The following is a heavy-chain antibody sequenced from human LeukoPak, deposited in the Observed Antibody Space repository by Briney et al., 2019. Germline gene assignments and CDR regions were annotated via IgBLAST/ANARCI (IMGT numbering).Heavy chain of an antibody. J-gene: IGHJ4*02. V-gene: IGHV3-48*03. D-gene: IGHD6-19*01. CDR3: ARGTEQWLVLFDF. CDR1: GFTFSSYE. CDR2: ISSSGGTI. Sequence: GGALRLSCAASGFTFSSYEMNWVRQAPGKGLEWVSYISSSGGTIYYADSVKGRFTISRDNAKNSLYLQMNSLRAEDTAVYYCARGTEQWLVLFDFWGQGALVTVSS.